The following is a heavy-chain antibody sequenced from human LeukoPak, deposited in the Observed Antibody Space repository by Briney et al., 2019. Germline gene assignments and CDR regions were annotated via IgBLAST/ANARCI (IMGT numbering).Heavy chain of an antibody. V-gene: IGHV4-39*07. D-gene: IGHD5-18*01. Sequence: SETLSLTCTVSGGSISSSSYYWGWIRQPPGKGLEWIGSIYYSGSTYYNPSLKSRVTISVDTSKNQFSLKLSSVTAADTAVYYCARELGGYSYGYYYYYGMDVWGQGTTVTVSS. CDR3: ARELGGYSYGYYYYYGMDV. CDR2: IYYSGST. J-gene: IGHJ6*02. CDR1: GGSISSSSYY.